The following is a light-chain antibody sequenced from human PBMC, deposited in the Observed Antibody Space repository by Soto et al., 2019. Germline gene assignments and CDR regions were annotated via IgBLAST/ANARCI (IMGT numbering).Light chain of an antibody. V-gene: IGLV2-23*02. CDR3: CSWAGSSTFYC. J-gene: IGLJ1*01. Sequence: SVLTQPASVSGSPGQSITISCTGNTTDVGSYKLVSWYQQHPGKAPKLMIYEVSRRPSGAPNRFSGSKSGNTASLTISGLQAEDEADYYCCSWAGSSTFYCFGSGTKVTVL. CDR1: TTDVGSYKL. CDR2: EVS.